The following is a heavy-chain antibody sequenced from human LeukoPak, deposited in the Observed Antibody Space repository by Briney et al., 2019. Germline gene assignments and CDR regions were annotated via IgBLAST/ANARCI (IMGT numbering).Heavy chain of an antibody. CDR3: AREPWLRSSFAY. V-gene: IGHV3-66*01. J-gene: IGHJ4*02. CDR2: IYSGGST. CDR1: EFTVSTNY. D-gene: IGHD1-26*01. Sequence: GGSLRLSCAASEFTVSTNYMSWVRQAPGKGLEWVSIIYSGGSTYYADSVKGRFTISRDKSKNTLYLQMNSLRAEDTAVYYCAREPWLRSSFAYWGQGTLVTVPS.